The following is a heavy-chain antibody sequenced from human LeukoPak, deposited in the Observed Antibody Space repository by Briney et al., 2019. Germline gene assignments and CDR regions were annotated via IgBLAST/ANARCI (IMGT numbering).Heavy chain of an antibody. CDR1: GFTFSSYG. V-gene: IGHV3-30*03. J-gene: IGHJ5*02. CDR2: ISDDGSNK. CDR3: ARSIAVAGGGFDP. D-gene: IGHD6-19*01. Sequence: GGSLRLSCAASGFTFSSYGMHWVRQAPGKGLEWVAVISDDGSNKYYADSVKGRFTISRDNSKNTLYLQMNSLRAEDTAVYYCARSIAVAGGGFDPWGQGTLVTVSS.